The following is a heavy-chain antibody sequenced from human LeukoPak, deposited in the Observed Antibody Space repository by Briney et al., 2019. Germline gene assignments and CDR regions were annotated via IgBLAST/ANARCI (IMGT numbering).Heavy chain of an antibody. Sequence: GGSLRLSCAASGYTFSSYAMSWVRQAPGKGLEWVAVISYDGSNKYYADSVKGRFTISRDNSKNTLYLQMNSLRAEDTAVYYCAKDRSAARPTYYFDYWGQGTLVTVSS. CDR3: AKDRSAARPTYYFDY. CDR1: GYTFSSYA. D-gene: IGHD6-6*01. CDR2: ISYDGSNK. J-gene: IGHJ4*02. V-gene: IGHV3-30*18.